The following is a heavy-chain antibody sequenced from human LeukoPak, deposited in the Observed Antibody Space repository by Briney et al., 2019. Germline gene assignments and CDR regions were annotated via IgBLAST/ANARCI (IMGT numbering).Heavy chain of an antibody. J-gene: IGHJ4*02. CDR2: ISSRSSTI. D-gene: IGHD2-2*02. CDR1: GFTFSSYS. V-gene: IGHV3-48*01. CDR3: AREIPVTADFAY. Sequence: GGSLRLSCAVSGFTFSSYSMNWVRQAPGKGLEWVSYISSRSSTIYYADSVKGRFTISRDNAKNSLYLQMNSLRAEDTAVYYCAREIPVTADFAYWGQGTLVTVSS.